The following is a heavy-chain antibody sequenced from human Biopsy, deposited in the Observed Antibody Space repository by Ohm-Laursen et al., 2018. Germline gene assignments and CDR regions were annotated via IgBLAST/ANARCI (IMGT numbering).Heavy chain of an antibody. CDR2: TNPNSGGT. J-gene: IGHJ4*02. V-gene: IGHV1-2*02. D-gene: IGHD1-26*01. CDR1: GYTFTGYY. CDR3: ATITRGATRFPFDY. Sequence: ASVKVSCKASGYTFTGYYMHWVRQAPGQGLEWMGWTNPNSGGTNYAQKFQGRVTMTRDTSISTAYMELSRLRSDDTAVYYCATITRGATRFPFDYWGQGTLVTVSS.